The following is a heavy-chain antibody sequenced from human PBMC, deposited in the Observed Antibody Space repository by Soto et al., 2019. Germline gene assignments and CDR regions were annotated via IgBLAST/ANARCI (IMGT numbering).Heavy chain of an antibody. J-gene: IGHJ4*02. V-gene: IGHV1-18*01. CDR2: ISAYNGNT. CDR3: AXDRGAAAGTCGY. D-gene: IGHD6-13*01. Sequence: QVQLVQSGAEVKKPGASVKVSCKASGYTFTSYGISWVRQAPGQGREWMGWISAYNGNTNYAHKLQGRVTMTTDTSTSTAYXXLRSLXXDDTXXXXXAXDRGAAAGTCGYWGQGTLVTVSS. CDR1: GYTFTSYG.